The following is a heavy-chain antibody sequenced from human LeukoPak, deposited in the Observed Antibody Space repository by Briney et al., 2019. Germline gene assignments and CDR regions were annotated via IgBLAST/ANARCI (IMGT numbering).Heavy chain of an antibody. CDR2: IKSKTDGGTT. D-gene: IGHD5-12*01. CDR3: TTESTGYLVAWVEVDY. CDR1: GFTFSNAW. V-gene: IGHV3-15*01. J-gene: IGHJ4*02. Sequence: GGSLRLSCAASGFTFSNAWMSWVRQAPGKGLEWVGRIKSKTDGGTTDYAAPVKGRFTISRDDSKNTLYLQMNSLKTEDTAVYYCTTESTGYLVAWVEVDYWGQGTLVTVSS.